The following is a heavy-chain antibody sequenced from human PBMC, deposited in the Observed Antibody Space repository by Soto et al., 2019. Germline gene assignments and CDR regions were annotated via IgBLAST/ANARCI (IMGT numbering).Heavy chain of an antibody. D-gene: IGHD1-26*01. Sequence: QVQLQESGPGLMKPSETLSLTCTVSGASITGSYYWSWIRQPAGKGLEWIGRFSLSGTTNYNPSRRGRVPMSADVSKIQFSLRLTSVTAADTALYYCARGMTPLSATAWYYFDSWGQGTLVTVSS. J-gene: IGHJ4*02. CDR3: ARGMTPLSATAWYYFDS. CDR2: FSLSGTT. CDR1: GASITGSYY. V-gene: IGHV4-4*07.